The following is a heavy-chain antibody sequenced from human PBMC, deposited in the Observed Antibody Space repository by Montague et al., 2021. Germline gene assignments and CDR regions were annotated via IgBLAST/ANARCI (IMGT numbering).Heavy chain of an antibody. CDR3: VRSQDCGSSNRCFHYFDY. CDR2: IHYSGNT. V-gene: IGHV4-59*08. CDR1: GGSISSHF. Sequence: SETLSLTCTVSGGSISSHFWSWIRQPPGKGLDYIGYIHYSGNTNYNPSLKSRVTISVDTSKNQFSLKLSSVTAADTAVYYCVRSQDCGSSNRCFHYFDYWGQGTLVTVSS. D-gene: IGHD1-26*01. J-gene: IGHJ4*02.